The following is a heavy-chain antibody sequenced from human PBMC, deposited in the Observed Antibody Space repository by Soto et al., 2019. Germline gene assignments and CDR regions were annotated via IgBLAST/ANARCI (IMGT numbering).Heavy chain of an antibody. D-gene: IGHD4-4*01. CDR2: ISAYNGNT. Sequence: ASVQVSCKASGYTFTSYGISWLRQAPGQGVEWMGWISAYNGNTNYAQKLQGRVTMTTDTSTSTAYMELRSLRSDDTAVYYCATHDYRNWFDPWGQGTLVTVSS. V-gene: IGHV1-18*01. CDR1: GYTFTSYG. J-gene: IGHJ5*02. CDR3: ATHDYRNWFDP.